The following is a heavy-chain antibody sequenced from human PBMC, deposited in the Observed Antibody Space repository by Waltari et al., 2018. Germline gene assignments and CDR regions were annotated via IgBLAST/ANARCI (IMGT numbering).Heavy chain of an antibody. J-gene: IGHJ6*02. CDR2: INPSGGST. CDR1: EYAFTSSY. D-gene: IGHD2-21*01. CDR3: ALDTGALWMDV. V-gene: IGHV1-46*01. Sequence: QVQLVQSGAEVKKPRASGKISCKTSEYAFTSSYIHWVRQAPGQGLEWMGIINPSGGSTIYAQKFQGRVTMTRDTSTSTVYMELSSLRSDDTAVYYCALDTGALWMDVWGQGTKV.